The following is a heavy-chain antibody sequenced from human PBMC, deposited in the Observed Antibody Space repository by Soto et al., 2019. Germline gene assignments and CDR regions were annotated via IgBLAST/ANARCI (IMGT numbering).Heavy chain of an antibody. D-gene: IGHD5-18*01. CDR1: GGSISSGGYY. V-gene: IGHV4-31*02. J-gene: IGHJ6*02. Sequence: TLSLTXTVSGGSISSGGYYWSWIRQHPGKGLEWLGYIYYSGSTYYNPSLKSRVTISVDTSKNQFSLKLSSVTAADTAVYYCARDRLEYSYGPNYYYYYGMDVWGQGTTVTVSS. CDR2: IYYSGST. CDR3: ARDRLEYSYGPNYYYYYGMDV.